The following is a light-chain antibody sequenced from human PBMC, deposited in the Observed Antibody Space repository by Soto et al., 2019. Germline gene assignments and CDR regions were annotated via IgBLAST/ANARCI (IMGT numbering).Light chain of an antibody. CDR2: KAS. CDR1: QSISSW. V-gene: IGKV1-5*03. Sequence: DIQMTQSPSTLSASVGDRVTITCRASQSISSWLAWYQQKPGKAPKLQIYKASSLESGVPSRFSGSESGTEFPLTISSLQPDDFATYYCQQYNSYSPYTFGQGTKLEIK. J-gene: IGKJ2*01. CDR3: QQYNSYSPYT.